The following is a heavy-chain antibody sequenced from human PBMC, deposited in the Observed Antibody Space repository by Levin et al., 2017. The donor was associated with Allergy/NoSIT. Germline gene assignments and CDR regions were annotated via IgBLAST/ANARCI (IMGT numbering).Heavy chain of an antibody. CDR1: GGSFSGYY. Sequence: SETLSLTCAVYGGSFSGYYWSWIRQPPGKGLEWIGEINHSGSTNYNPSLMSRVTISVDTSKNQFSLKLSSVTAADTAVYYCARGRVRKEYCTGGVCYGGAWFDYGGQGTLVTVSS. D-gene: IGHD2-8*02. CDR3: ARGRVRKEYCTGGVCYGGAWFDY. V-gene: IGHV4-34*01. J-gene: IGHJ4*02. CDR2: INHSGST.